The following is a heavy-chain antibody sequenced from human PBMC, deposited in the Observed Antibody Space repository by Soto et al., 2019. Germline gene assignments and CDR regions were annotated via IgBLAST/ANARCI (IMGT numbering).Heavy chain of an antibody. CDR3: ASGPEYYDLKSSYFSYGLDV. CDR2: IVVGSGST. CDR1: GFTFTSSA. J-gene: IGHJ6*02. Sequence: ASVKVSCKASGFTFTSSAVQWVRQARGQRLEWIGWIVVGSGSTNYAQKFQESVTITRDLSTSTAYMELSRLRSEDTAVYYCASGPEYYDLKSSYFSYGLDVWGQGTSVTVSS. D-gene: IGHD3-22*01. V-gene: IGHV1-58*01.